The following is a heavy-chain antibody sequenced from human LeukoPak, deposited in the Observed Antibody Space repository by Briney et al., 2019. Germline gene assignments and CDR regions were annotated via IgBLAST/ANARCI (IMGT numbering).Heavy chain of an antibody. Sequence: ASVKVSCKASGGTFSNYAVSWVRQAPGQGLEWMGGIIPVFEKPNYARKFQDRVTITADESTATAYMELSSLTSEDTAIYFCARLGHCGETNCYSDFYYMDVWGKGTTVIVSS. CDR2: IIPVFEKP. CDR1: GGTFSNYA. V-gene: IGHV1-69*13. CDR3: ARLGHCGETNCYSDFYYMDV. D-gene: IGHD2-21*01. J-gene: IGHJ6*03.